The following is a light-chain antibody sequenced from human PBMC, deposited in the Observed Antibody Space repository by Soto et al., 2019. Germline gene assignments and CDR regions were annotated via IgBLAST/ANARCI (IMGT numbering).Light chain of an antibody. V-gene: IGKV1-5*01. J-gene: IGKJ1*01. CDR3: QQYYSYLPWT. Sequence: DIQMTQSPSTLSASVGDRVTITCRASQSITTWLAWYQQKPGKAPKLLIYAASNLQSGVPSRFRGSGSGTEFTLTISCLQSEDFATYYCQQYYSYLPWTFGQGTKVDIK. CDR1: QSITTW. CDR2: AAS.